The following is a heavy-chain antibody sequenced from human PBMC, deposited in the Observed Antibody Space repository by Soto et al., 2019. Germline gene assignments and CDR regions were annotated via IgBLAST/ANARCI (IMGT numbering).Heavy chain of an antibody. D-gene: IGHD5-12*01. J-gene: IGHJ4*02. CDR2: INHSGST. Sequence: SETLSLTCAVYGGSFSGYYWSWIRQPPGKGLEWIGEINHSGSTNYNPSLKSRVTISVDTSKNQFSLKLSSVTAADTAVYYCARFTSGYDYWGQGTLVTVS. CDR3: ARFTSGYDY. CDR1: GGSFSGYY. V-gene: IGHV4-34*01.